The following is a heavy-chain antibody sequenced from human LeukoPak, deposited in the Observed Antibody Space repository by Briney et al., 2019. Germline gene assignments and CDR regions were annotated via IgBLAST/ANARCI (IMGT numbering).Heavy chain of an antibody. CDR2: IYYSGST. CDR1: GGSISSSIYY. CDR3: ARLAVAGTGGYYYGMDV. V-gene: IGHV4-39*01. Sequence: SETLSLTCTVSGGSISSSIYYWGWIRQPPGKGLEWIGSIYYSGSTYYNPSLKSRVTISVDTSKNQFSLKLSSVTAEDTAVYYCARLAVAGTGGYYYGMDVWGEGTTVTVSS. D-gene: IGHD6-19*01. J-gene: IGHJ6*04.